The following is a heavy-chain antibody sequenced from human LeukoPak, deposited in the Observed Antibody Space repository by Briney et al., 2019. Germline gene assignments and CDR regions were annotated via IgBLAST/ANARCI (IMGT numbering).Heavy chain of an antibody. CDR1: GFTFSSYA. CDR3: AKDRGSVWYDGLDY. CDR2: ISGSGGST. J-gene: IGHJ4*02. Sequence: LPGGSLRLSCAASGFTFSSYAMSWVRQAPGKGLEWVSAISGSGGSTYYADSVKGRFTISRDNSKNTLFLHMSSLRAEDTAIYYCAKDRGSVWYDGLDYWGQGTLVTVSS. V-gene: IGHV3-23*01. D-gene: IGHD6-19*01.